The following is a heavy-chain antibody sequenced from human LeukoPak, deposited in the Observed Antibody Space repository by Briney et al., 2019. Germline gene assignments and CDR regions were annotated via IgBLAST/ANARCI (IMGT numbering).Heavy chain of an antibody. CDR1: GFTFSDYY. J-gene: IGHJ4*02. D-gene: IGHD2-8*02. V-gene: IGHV3-73*01. CDR2: IRTKTRNYAA. Sequence: GGSLRLSCAVSGFTFSDYYMHWVRQASGKGLEWVGLIRTKTRNYAATYAESVKGRFTISRDDSKNTAYLQMNSLKMEDTAVYYCTRQNCTGGSCSYVDCWGQGTLVTVSS. CDR3: TRQNCTGGSCSYVDC.